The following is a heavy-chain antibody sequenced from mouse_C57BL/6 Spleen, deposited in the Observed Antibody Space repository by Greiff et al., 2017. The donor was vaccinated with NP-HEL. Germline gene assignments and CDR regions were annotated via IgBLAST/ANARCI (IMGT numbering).Heavy chain of an antibody. D-gene: IGHD1-1*01. J-gene: IGHJ2*01. V-gene: IGHV1-19*01. CDR3: ARYYYGGDY. CDR2: INPYNGGT. Sequence: VHVKQSGPVLVKPGASVKMSCKASGYTFTDYYMNWVKQSHGKSLEWIGVINPYNGGTSYNQKFKGKATLTVDKSSSTAYMELNSLTSEDSAVYYCARYYYGGDYWGQGTTLTVSS. CDR1: GYTFTDYY.